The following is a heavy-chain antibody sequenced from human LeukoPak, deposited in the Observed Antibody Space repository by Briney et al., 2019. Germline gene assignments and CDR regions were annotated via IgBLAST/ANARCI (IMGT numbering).Heavy chain of an antibody. V-gene: IGHV3-66*01. CDR1: GFTVSSNY. Sequence: GSLRLSCAASGFTVSSNYMSWVRQAPGKGLEWVSVIYSGGSTYYADSVKGRFTISRDNSKNTLYLQMNSLRAEDTAVYYCARDGSSGYIPFDYWGQGTLVTVSS. CDR3: ARDGSSGYIPFDY. D-gene: IGHD6-19*01. CDR2: IYSGGST. J-gene: IGHJ4*02.